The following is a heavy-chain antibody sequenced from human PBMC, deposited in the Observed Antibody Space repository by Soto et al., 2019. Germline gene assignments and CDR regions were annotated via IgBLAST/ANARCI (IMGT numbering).Heavy chain of an antibody. D-gene: IGHD2-8*01. V-gene: IGHV1-18*01. Sequence: QGQLVQSGAEVKKPGASVKVSCKASGYTFTRYGISWVRQAPGQGLEWMGWISGYNGDTKYAQKFQGRVTMTIDTSTSAAYMVLRSLTSDHRAVYYCAKNGQPPYYYYGMDVWGQGTTVAVSS. CDR1: GYTFTRYG. CDR3: AKNGQPPYYYYGMDV. J-gene: IGHJ6*02. CDR2: ISGYNGDT.